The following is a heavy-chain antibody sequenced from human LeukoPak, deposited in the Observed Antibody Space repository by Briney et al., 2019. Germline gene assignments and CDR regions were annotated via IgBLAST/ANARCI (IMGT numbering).Heavy chain of an antibody. Sequence: SVKVSCKASGGTFSSHAISWVRQAPGQGLEWVGGIIPIFGTTNYAQKFQGRVTITTEESTSTGYMELRSRRSDDTAVYYCAGGDSGYDYGFDNWGQGTLVTVSS. CDR3: AGGDSGYDYGFDN. CDR1: GGTFSSHA. D-gene: IGHD5-12*01. J-gene: IGHJ4*02. V-gene: IGHV1-69*05. CDR2: IIPIFGTT.